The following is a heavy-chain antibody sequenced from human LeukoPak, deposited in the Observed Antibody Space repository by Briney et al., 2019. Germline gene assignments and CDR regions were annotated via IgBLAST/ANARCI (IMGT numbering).Heavy chain of an antibody. J-gene: IGHJ6*02. Sequence: AGGSLRLSCAASGFTFSNAWMSWVRQAPGKGLEWVGRIKSKTDGGTTDYAAPVKGRFTISRDDSKNTLYLQINSLKTEDTAVYYCTTARPATAIHYYYYGMDVWGQGTTVTVSS. CDR1: GFTFSNAW. D-gene: IGHD2-21*02. CDR3: TTARPATAIHYYYYGMDV. V-gene: IGHV3-15*01. CDR2: IKSKTDGGTT.